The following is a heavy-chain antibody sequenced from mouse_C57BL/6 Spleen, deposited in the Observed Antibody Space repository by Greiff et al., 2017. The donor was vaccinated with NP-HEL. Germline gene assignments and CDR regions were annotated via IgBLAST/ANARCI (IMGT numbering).Heavy chain of an antibody. Sequence: QVQLQQPGAELVRPGSSVKLSCKASGYTFTSYWMHWVKQRPIQGLEWIGNIDPSDSETHYNQKFKDKATLTVDKSSSTAYMQLSSLTSEDSAVYYCARLNYYGSSPWFAYWGQGTLVTVSA. V-gene: IGHV1-52*01. J-gene: IGHJ3*01. CDR2: IDPSDSET. D-gene: IGHD1-1*01. CDR3: ARLNYYGSSPWFAY. CDR1: GYTFTSYW.